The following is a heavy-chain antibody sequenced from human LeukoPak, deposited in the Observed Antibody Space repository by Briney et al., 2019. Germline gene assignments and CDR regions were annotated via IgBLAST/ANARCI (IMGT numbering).Heavy chain of an antibody. D-gene: IGHD1-26*01. V-gene: IGHV3-48*01. Sequence: GGSLRLSCAASGFTFSSYSMNWVRQAPGKGLEWVSYISSSSSTMYYADSVKGRFTISRDNAKNSLCLQMNSLRAEDTAVYYCARDRAVGATEYFDYWGQGTLVTVSS. J-gene: IGHJ4*02. CDR1: GFTFSSYS. CDR3: ARDRAVGATEYFDY. CDR2: ISSSSSTM.